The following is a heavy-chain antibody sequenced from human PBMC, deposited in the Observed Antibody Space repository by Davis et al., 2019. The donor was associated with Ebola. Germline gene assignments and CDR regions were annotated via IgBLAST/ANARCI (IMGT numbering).Heavy chain of an antibody. CDR3: ARHKSLYYFDY. V-gene: IGHV4-59*08. Sequence: PSETLSLTCTVSGGSISSYYWSWIRQPPGKGLEWIGYIYYSGSTNYNPSLKSRVTISVDTSKNQFSLKLSSVTAADTAVYYCARHKSLYYFDYWGQGTLVTVSS. CDR2: IYYSGST. CDR1: GGSISSYY. J-gene: IGHJ4*02.